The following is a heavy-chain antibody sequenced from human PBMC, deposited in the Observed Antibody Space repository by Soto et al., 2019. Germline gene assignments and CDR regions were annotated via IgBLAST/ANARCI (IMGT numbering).Heavy chain of an antibody. D-gene: IGHD1-26*01. Sequence: GGSLRLSCAASGFTFSSYWINWVRQAPGKGLEWVATINQDGSEKYYVDSVKGRLTISRDNAKNSLYLQMNSLRAEDTAVYYCARDGVGWQQFDYWGQGTLVTVSS. J-gene: IGHJ4*02. CDR2: INQDGSEK. CDR1: GFTFSSYW. CDR3: ARDGVGWQQFDY. V-gene: IGHV3-7*05.